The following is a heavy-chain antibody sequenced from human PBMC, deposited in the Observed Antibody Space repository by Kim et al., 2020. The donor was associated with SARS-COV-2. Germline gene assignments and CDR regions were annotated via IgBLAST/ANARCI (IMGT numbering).Heavy chain of an antibody. CDR1: GFTFSSYS. V-gene: IGHV3-48*04. J-gene: IGHJ4*02. CDR2: ISSSSSTI. CDR3: AREGDYYYGSGSFFDY. Sequence: GGSLRLSCAASGFTFSSYSMNWVRQAPGKGLEWVSYISSSSSTIYYADSVKGRFTISRDNAKNSLYLQMNSLRAEDTAVYYCAREGDYYYGSGSFFDYWGQGTLVTVSS. D-gene: IGHD3-10*01.